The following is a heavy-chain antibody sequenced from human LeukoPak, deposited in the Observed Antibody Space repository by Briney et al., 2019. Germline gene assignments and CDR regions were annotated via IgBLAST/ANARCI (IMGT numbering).Heavy chain of an antibody. CDR3: AREFGHNRWYFDY. Sequence: QPGGSLRLSCAASGFTFSSYWMSWVRQAPGKGLEWVAVVSADGRTQLYSDSVKGRFTVSRDNSLNTLHLQMDSLKTEDTAVYYCAREFGHNRWYFDYWGQGALVTVSS. CDR2: VSADGRTQ. V-gene: IGHV3-30*03. J-gene: IGHJ4*02. CDR1: GFTFSSYW. D-gene: IGHD5-24*01.